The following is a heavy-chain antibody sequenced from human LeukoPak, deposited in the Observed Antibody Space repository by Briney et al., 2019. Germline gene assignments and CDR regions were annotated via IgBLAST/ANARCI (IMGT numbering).Heavy chain of an antibody. CDR1: GFTFSSYT. D-gene: IGHD1-26*01. CDR2: VSGSGSIT. Sequence: GGSLRLSCAASGFTFSSYTMSWVRQAPGKGLRWVSAVSGSGSITSHSDSVRGRFTISRDNSKSTLYLQMNSLRAEDTAVYYCGKWKYSTSGFEDYWGQGTLVTVSS. J-gene: IGHJ4*02. CDR3: GKWKYSTSGFEDY. V-gene: IGHV3-23*01.